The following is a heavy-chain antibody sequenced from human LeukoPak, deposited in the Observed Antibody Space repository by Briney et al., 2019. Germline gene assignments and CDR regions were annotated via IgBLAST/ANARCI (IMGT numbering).Heavy chain of an antibody. CDR2: INPNSGGT. V-gene: IGHV1-2*02. CDR1: GYTFTGYY. J-gene: IGHJ4*02. CDR3: AILLHCSGGSCYSGYFDY. Sequence: ASVKVSCKASGYTFTGYYMHWVRQAPGQGLEWMGWINPNSGGTNYAQKFQGRVTMTRDTSISTAYMELSRLRSDDTAVYYCAILLHCSGGSCYSGYFDYWGQGTLDTVSS. D-gene: IGHD2-15*01.